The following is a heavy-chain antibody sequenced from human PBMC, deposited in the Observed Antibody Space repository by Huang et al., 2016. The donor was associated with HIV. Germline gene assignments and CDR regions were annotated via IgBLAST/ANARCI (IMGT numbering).Heavy chain of an antibody. CDR2: ISGSGGST. CDR1: GFSFKTYA. V-gene: IGHV3-23*01. Sequence: EVQLLESGGGLVQPGGALRLSCTASGFSFKTYAMSWVRQAPGRGLEWVSAISGSGGSTYYADSMNGRFTISRDNSKGTLYLQMTRPRGEDTAIYYCAKGSGYTNGHGGYYYDSWGQGIMVTVSS. J-gene: IGHJ4*02. CDR3: AKGSGYTNGHGGYYYDS. D-gene: IGHD5-18*01.